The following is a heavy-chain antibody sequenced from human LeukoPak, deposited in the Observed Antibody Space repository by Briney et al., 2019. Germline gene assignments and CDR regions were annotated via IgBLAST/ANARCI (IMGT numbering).Heavy chain of an antibody. D-gene: IGHD3-22*01. CDR3: ARGPSLYYYDSSGYPYYFDY. CDR1: GFTFSTYS. Sequence: GGSLRLSCAASGFTFSTYSMNWVRQAPGKGLEWVSSISSSTSYIYYADSVKGRFTITRDNAKNSLYLQMNSLRAEDTAVYYCARGPSLYYYDSSGYPYYFDYWGQGTLVTVSS. V-gene: IGHV3-21*01. CDR2: ISSSTSYI. J-gene: IGHJ4*02.